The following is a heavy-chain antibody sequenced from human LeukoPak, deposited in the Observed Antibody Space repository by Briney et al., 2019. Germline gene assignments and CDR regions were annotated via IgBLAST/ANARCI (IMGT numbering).Heavy chain of an antibody. CDR3: TTDPLHDSSGYPCYYYYYMDV. V-gene: IGHV3-15*01. J-gene: IGHJ6*03. CDR1: GLTFSNAR. CDR2: IKSKTDGRTT. Sequence: GGSLNLPCAASGLTFSNARMSWVRQAPGKGLEWVGRIKSKTDGRTTDYAAPVKGRLTISRDDSKNTLYLQMNSLKTEDTAVYYCTTDPLHDSSGYPCYYYYYMDVWGKGTTVTVSS. D-gene: IGHD3-22*01.